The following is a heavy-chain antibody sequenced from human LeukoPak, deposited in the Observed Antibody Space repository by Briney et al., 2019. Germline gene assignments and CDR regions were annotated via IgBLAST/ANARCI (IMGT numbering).Heavy chain of an antibody. D-gene: IGHD6-13*01. V-gene: IGHV4-39*07. CDR1: GGSISSSSYY. Sequence: PSETLSLTCTVSGGSISSSSYYWGWLRQPPGKGLEWIGSIYYSGSTYYNPSLKSRVTISVDTSKNQFSLKLSSVIAADTAVYYCARVGEQQLYFDYWGQGTLVTVSS. CDR2: IYYSGST. CDR3: ARVGEQQLYFDY. J-gene: IGHJ4*02.